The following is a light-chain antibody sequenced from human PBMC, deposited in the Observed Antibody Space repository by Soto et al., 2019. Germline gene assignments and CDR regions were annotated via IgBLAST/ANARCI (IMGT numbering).Light chain of an antibody. CDR3: SSYAGSNIFYV. CDR2: EVS. V-gene: IGLV2-8*01. CDR1: SSDVGGYNY. J-gene: IGLJ1*01. Sequence: QSALTQPPSASGSPGQSVTISCTGTSSDVGGYNYVSWYQQHPGKAPKLMIYEVSKRPSGVPDRFSGSKSGNTASLTVSGLQAEDEADYYCSSYAGSNIFYVFGTG.